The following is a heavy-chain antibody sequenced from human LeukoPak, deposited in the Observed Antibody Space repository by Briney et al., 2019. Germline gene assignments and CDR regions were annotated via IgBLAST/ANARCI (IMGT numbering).Heavy chain of an antibody. CDR3: ARSTYYDFWSGCPCGMDV. Sequence: GGSLRLSCAASGFTFSSYGMHWVRQAPGKGLEWVAVIWYDGSNKYYADSVKGRFTISRDNSKNTLYLQMNSLRAEDTAVYYCARSTYYDFWSGCPCGMDVWGQGTTVTVSS. D-gene: IGHD3-3*01. CDR2: IWYDGSNK. CDR1: GFTFSSYG. V-gene: IGHV3-33*01. J-gene: IGHJ6*02.